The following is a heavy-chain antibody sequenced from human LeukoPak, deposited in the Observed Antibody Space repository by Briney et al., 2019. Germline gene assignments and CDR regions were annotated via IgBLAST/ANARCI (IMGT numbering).Heavy chain of an antibody. CDR1: GGSFSGYY. J-gene: IGHJ4*02. V-gene: IGHV4-34*01. CDR2: INHSGST. D-gene: IGHD1-26*01. Sequence: SETLSLTCAVYGGSFSGYYWSWIRQPPGKGLEWIGKINHSGSTNYNPSLKSRVTISVDTSKNQFSLKLSSVTAADTAVYYCARRGHIVGATTDYWGQGTLVTVSS. CDR3: ARRGHIVGATTDY.